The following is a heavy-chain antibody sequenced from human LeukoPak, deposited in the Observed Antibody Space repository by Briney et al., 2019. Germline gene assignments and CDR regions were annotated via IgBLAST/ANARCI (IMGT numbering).Heavy chain of an antibody. D-gene: IGHD2/OR15-2a*01. CDR1: GGTFSSYA. CDR3: ARVVNYYYYMDV. Sequence: SVKVSCKASGGTFSSYAISWVRQAPGQGLEWMGGIIPIFGTANYAQKFQGRVTITTDESTSTAYMELSSLRSEDTAVYYCARVVNYYYYMDVWGKGTTVTVSS. V-gene: IGHV1-69*05. CDR2: IIPIFGTA. J-gene: IGHJ6*03.